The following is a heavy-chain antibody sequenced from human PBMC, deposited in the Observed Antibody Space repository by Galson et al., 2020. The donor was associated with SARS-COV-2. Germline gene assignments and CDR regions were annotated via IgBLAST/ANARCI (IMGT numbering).Heavy chain of an antibody. V-gene: IGHV3-23*01. CDR2: IIGSGDTT. J-gene: IGHJ4*02. Sequence: GGSLRLSCAASGFTFSTYTMYWVRQAPGQGLEWVSSIIGSGDTTHYADSVKGRFTISRDNSKNTLYLQMNSLRAEDTAVYYCAKVKGGWYGWCDFWGQGTPVTVSS. D-gene: IGHD6-19*01. CDR1: GFTFSTYT. CDR3: AKVKGGWYGWCDF.